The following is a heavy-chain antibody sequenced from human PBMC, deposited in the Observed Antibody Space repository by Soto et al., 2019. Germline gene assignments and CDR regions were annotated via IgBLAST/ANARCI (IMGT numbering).Heavy chain of an antibody. CDR2: IWYDGSNK. D-gene: IGHD3-22*01. Sequence: QVQLVESGGGVVQPGRSLRLSCAASGFTLSSYGMHWVRQAPGKGLEWVAVIWYDGSNKYYADSVKGRFTISRDNSKNTLDLQMNSLRAEDTAVYYCARGSGYYPTYYWGQGTLVTVSS. V-gene: IGHV3-33*01. J-gene: IGHJ4*02. CDR3: ARGSGYYPTYY. CDR1: GFTLSSYG.